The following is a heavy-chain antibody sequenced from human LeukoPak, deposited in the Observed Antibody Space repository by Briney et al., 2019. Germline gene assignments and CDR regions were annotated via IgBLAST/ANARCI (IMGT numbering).Heavy chain of an antibody. V-gene: IGHV4-30-4*08. CDR1: SGSISSGEYY. Sequence: TLSLTCTVSSGSISSGEYYWRWIRQPPGKGLEWIGYIYYSGSTYYNLSLKSRVTISVDTSKNQFSLKLSSVTAADTAVSYCARGRGKRITIFGVTYNWFDPWGQGTLVTVSS. CDR2: IYYSGST. D-gene: IGHD3-3*01. J-gene: IGHJ5*02. CDR3: ARGRGKRITIFGVTYNWFDP.